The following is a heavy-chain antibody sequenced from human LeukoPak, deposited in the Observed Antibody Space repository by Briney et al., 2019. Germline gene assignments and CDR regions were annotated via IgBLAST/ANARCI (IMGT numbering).Heavy chain of an antibody. Sequence: GGSMRLSCTASGFIFRCFGMHWVRQAPGKGLEWVVFVRHDGSDIYYADSVKGRFTISRDISKNILYLQINSLRTEDTAVYYCVHDSKAADPFDSWGQGTLVTVSS. J-gene: IGHJ5*01. CDR3: VHDSKAADPFDS. D-gene: IGHD6-25*01. V-gene: IGHV3-30*02. CDR2: VRHDGSDI. CDR1: GFIFRCFG.